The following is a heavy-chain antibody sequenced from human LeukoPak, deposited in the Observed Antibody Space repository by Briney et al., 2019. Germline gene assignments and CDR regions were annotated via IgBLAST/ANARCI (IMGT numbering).Heavy chain of an antibody. Sequence: AGGSLRLSCAASGFTFSNYSMNWVRQAPGKGLEWVSSISSSGSYKYYADSLKGRFAISRDNAKNSLYLQMNALRAEDTAVYYCARRYCSSTNCYAFDSWGQGTLVTVSS. D-gene: IGHD2-2*01. V-gene: IGHV3-21*01. CDR3: ARRYCSSTNCYAFDS. CDR2: ISSSGSYK. CDR1: GFTFSNYS. J-gene: IGHJ4*02.